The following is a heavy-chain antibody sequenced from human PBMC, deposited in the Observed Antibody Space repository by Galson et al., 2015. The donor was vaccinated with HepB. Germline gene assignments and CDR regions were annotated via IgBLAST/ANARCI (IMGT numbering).Heavy chain of an antibody. Sequence: PALVKPTQTLTLTCTFSGFSLSTSGVGVGWIRQPPGKALEWLALIYWDDDKRYSPSLKSRLTITKDTSKNQVVLTMTNMDPVDTATYYCAHRRREGGDYLFDYWGQGTLVTVSS. CDR1: GFSLSTSGVG. D-gene: IGHD4-17*01. J-gene: IGHJ4*02. CDR2: IYWDDDK. CDR3: AHRRREGGDYLFDY. V-gene: IGHV2-5*02.